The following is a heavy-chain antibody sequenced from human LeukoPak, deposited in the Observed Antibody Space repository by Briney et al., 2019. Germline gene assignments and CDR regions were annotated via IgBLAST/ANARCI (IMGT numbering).Heavy chain of an antibody. V-gene: IGHV1-2*02. J-gene: IGHJ4*02. D-gene: IGHD1-26*01. CDR1: GYTFSGYY. CDR2: INPNSGGT. Sequence: APVKVSCKASGYTFSGYYMHWVRQAPGQGLEWMGWINPNSGGTNYAQKFQGRVTMTRDTSISTAYMELSRLRSDDTAVYYCARDRGGSYGLYYFDYWGQGTLVTVSS. CDR3: ARDRGGSYGLYYFDY.